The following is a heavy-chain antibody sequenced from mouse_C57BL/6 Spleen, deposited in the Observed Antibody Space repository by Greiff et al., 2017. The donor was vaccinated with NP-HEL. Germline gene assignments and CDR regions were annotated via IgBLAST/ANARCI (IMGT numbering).Heavy chain of an antibody. CDR1: GYTFTDYY. Sequence: EVQLQQSGPELVKPGASVKISCKASGYTFTDYYMNWVKQSHGKSLEWIGDINPNNGGNSYNQKFKGKATLTVDKSSSTAYMERRSLTAEDSAVYYCARNYDYDVFFAYWGQGTLVTVSA. J-gene: IGHJ3*01. V-gene: IGHV1-26*01. CDR2: INPNNGGN. CDR3: ARNYDYDVFFAY. D-gene: IGHD2-4*01.